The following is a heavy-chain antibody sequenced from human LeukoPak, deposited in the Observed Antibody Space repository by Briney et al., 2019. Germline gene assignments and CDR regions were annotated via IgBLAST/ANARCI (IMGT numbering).Heavy chain of an antibody. CDR3: AKCVQFES. V-gene: IGHV3-23*01. Sequence: PGGSLRLSCAASGFTFNNYAMSWVRQAPGKGLDWVATIDGSGGSTYYADSVKGRFTVSRDNSKNTVYLQMSSLRAEDTAVYYCAKCVQFESWGHGTLVTVSS. CDR1: GFTFNNYA. J-gene: IGHJ4*01. CDR2: IDGSGGST.